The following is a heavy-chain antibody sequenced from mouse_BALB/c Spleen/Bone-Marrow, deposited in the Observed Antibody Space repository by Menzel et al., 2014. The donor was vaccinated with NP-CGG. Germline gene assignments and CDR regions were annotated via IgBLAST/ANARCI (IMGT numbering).Heavy chain of an antibody. V-gene: IGHV6-6*02. D-gene: IGHD1-2*01. CDR2: IRLKSNNYAT. CDR1: GFTFRKYW. CDR3: SIPSLIRLGC. J-gene: IGHJ4*01. Sequence: EVQLVESGGGLVQPGGSMKLSCVASGFTFRKYWMNWVRQSPDKGLEWVAEIRLKSNNYATHYAESVKGRFTISSDDSKSSVYLQMNNLRAEDTGIYYCSIPSLIRLGCWGQGASVTVSS.